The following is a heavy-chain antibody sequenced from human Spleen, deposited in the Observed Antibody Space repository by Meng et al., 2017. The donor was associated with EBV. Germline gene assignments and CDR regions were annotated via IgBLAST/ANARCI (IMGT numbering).Heavy chain of an antibody. V-gene: IGHV4-39*01. J-gene: IGHJ4*02. CDR2: VHYSGST. Sequence: LHESGPVQAQPSETLSFSCTVSVGSVSSFYYWALIRQPPGRGLEWIGSVHYSGSTYYSPSLKSRITVSIDTSKNQFSLRLTSVTAADTAVYYCARPFPSIVSPRLDPFGDWGQGTLVTVSS. D-gene: IGHD5/OR15-5a*01. CDR1: VGSVSSFYY. CDR3: ARPFPSIVSPRLDPFGD.